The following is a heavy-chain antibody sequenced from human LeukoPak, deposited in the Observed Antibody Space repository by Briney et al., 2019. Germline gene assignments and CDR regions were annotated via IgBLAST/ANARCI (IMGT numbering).Heavy chain of an antibody. CDR3: ARVRLGEFDY. D-gene: IGHD3-16*01. V-gene: IGHV3-7*01. CDR2: IKQDGSEK. CDR1: GFTFSSCW. J-gene: IGHJ4*02. Sequence: PGGSLRLSCAASGFTFSSCWMSWVRQAPGKGLEWVANIKQDGSEKYYVDSVKGRFTISRDNAKNSLYLQMNSLRAEDTAVYYCARVRLGEFDYWGQGTLVTVSS.